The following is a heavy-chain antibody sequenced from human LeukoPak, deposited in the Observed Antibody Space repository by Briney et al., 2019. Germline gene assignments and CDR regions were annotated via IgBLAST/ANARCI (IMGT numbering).Heavy chain of an antibody. J-gene: IGHJ4*02. CDR3: ARVEFSSGYSHIY. Sequence: ASVKVSCTASGYIFTSYDINWVRQATGQGLVWMGWMNPNSGNTGYAQKFQGRVAMTRSTLISTAYMELNSLRSEDTAVYYCARVEFSSGYSHIYWGQGTLVTVSS. CDR2: MNPNSGNT. D-gene: IGHD3-22*01. CDR1: GYIFTSYD. V-gene: IGHV1-8*01.